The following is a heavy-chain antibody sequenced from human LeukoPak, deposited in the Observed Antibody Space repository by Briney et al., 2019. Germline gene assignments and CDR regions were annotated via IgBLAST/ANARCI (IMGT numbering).Heavy chain of an antibody. Sequence: GASVKVSCKASGGTFSSYAISWVRQAPGQGLEWMGGIIPIFGTANYAQKFQGRVTITADESTSTAYMELSSLRSEDTAVYYYARPSTAMSDNDAFDIWGQGTMVTVSS. CDR3: ARPSTAMSDNDAFDI. V-gene: IGHV1-69*13. CDR1: GGTFSSYA. CDR2: IIPIFGTA. D-gene: IGHD5-18*01. J-gene: IGHJ3*02.